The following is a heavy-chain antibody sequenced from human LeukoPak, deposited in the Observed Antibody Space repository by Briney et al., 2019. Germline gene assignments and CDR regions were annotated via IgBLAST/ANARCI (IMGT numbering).Heavy chain of an antibody. V-gene: IGHV4-4*07. Sequence: SETLSLTCTVSGGSISSYYWSWIRQPAGEGLEWIGRISSSGRTDYNPSLKSRVTMSVDTSKNQFSLKLSSVTAADTAVYYCARLARDGYKSFDYWGQGTLVTVSS. CDR1: GGSISSYY. D-gene: IGHD5-24*01. J-gene: IGHJ4*02. CDR3: ARLARDGYKSFDY. CDR2: ISSSGRT.